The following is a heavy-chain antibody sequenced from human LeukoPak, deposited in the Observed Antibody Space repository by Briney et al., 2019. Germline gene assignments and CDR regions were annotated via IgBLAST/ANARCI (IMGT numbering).Heavy chain of an antibody. V-gene: IGHV3-33*01. CDR1: GFTFSGYG. Sequence: PGRSLRLSCAASGFTFSGYGMHWVRQAPGKGLEWVAVIWYDGSNKYYADSVKGRFTISRDNSKNTLYLQMNSLRAEDTAVYYCASGTYYYDSSGYLDYWGQGTLVTVSS. CDR3: ASGTYYYDSSGYLDY. CDR2: IWYDGSNK. J-gene: IGHJ4*02. D-gene: IGHD3-22*01.